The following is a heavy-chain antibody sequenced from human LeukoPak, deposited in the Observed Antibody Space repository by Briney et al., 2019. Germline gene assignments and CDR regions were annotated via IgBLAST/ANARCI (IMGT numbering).Heavy chain of an antibody. CDR2: IYYSGTT. V-gene: IGHV4-59*01. J-gene: IGHJ4*02. D-gene: IGHD6-13*01. Sequence: SETLSLTCTVSGGSISSYSWNWIQQPPGKGLEWIGYIYYSGTTNYNPSLKSRVTISVDTSKNQFSLKLSSVTAADTAVYYCARGVYIAAAQYGYWGQGTLVTVSS. CDR1: GGSISSYS. CDR3: ARGVYIAAAQYGY.